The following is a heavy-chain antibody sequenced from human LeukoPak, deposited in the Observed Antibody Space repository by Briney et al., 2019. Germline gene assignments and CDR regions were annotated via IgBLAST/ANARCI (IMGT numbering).Heavy chain of an antibody. D-gene: IGHD3-16*01. Sequence: GESLKISCKGSGYSFTNYWIGWVRQMPGKGLEWMGNIYPIDSDTKYSPSFEGQVNILVDASINTAYLQWSSLKASDTAMYFCARARVLIDFGGVADAYDVWGQGTLVTVSS. V-gene: IGHV5-51*01. CDR2: IYPIDSDT. CDR3: ARARVLIDFGGVADAYDV. J-gene: IGHJ3*01. CDR1: GYSFTNYW.